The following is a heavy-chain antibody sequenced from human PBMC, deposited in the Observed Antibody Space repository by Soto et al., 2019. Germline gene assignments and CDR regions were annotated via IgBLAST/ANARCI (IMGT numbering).Heavy chain of an antibody. V-gene: IGHV1-69*13. D-gene: IGHD3-22*01. CDR3: ASGPDRSGFYLFDC. Sequence: GASVKVSCKASGGTFSNHAVSWVRQAPGQGPEWMGGIIPLSGTTNYVQKFQGRVTITADESMTTAYMELSSLRYEDTAVYFCASGPDRSGFYLFDCWGQGTLVTVSS. CDR2: IIPLSGTT. J-gene: IGHJ4*02. CDR1: GGTFSNHA.